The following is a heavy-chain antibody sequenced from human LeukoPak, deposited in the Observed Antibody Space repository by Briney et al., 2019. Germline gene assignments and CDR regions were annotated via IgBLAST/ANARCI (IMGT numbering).Heavy chain of an antibody. D-gene: IGHD2-21*02. Sequence: GGSLRLSCAASGFTFSSYAMHWVRQAPGKGLEWVAVISYDGSNKYYADSVKGRFTISRDNSKNTLYLQMNSLRAEDTAVYYCSRDPQEHEVVTDFWGQGTLVTVSS. CDR1: GFTFSSYA. V-gene: IGHV3-30*04. CDR3: SRDPQEHEVVTDF. J-gene: IGHJ1*01. CDR2: ISYDGSNK.